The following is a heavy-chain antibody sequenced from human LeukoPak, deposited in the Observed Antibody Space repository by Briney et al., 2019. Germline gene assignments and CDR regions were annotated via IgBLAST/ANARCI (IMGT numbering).Heavy chain of an antibody. CDR2: IKQDGSEK. D-gene: IGHD2-15*01. V-gene: IGHV3-7*01. J-gene: IGHJ4*02. CDR1: GFTFSSYW. CDR3: ARERYCSGGSCYDFDY. Sequence: GGSLRLSCAASGFTFSSYWMSWVRQAPGKGLEWVANIKQDGSEKYYVDSVKGRFTISRDNAKNSLYLQMNSLRAEDTAVYYCARERYCSGGSCYDFDYWGQGTLVTVSS.